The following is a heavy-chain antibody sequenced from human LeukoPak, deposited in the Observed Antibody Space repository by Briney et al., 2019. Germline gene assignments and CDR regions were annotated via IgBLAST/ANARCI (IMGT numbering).Heavy chain of an antibody. J-gene: IGHJ4*02. CDR3: GGYCSSTSCCIGGIDY. V-gene: IGHV4-30-4*08. D-gene: IGHD2-2*01. CDR2: IYYSGGT. Sequence: SQTLSLTCTVSGGSISSGDYYWSWIRQPPGKGLEWIGYIYYSGGTYYNPSLKSRVTISVDTSKNQFSLKLSSVTAADTAVYYCGGYCSSTSCCIGGIDYWGQGTLVTVSS. CDR1: GGSISSGDYY.